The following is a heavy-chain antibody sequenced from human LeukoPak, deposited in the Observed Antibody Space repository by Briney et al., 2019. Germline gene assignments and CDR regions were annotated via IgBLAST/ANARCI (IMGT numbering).Heavy chain of an antibody. V-gene: IGHV1-46*01. Sequence: ASVKVSCKASGYTFTSYYMHWVRQAPGQGLEWMGIINPSGGSTSYAQKFQGRVTMTRDTSTSTVYMELSSLRSDDTAVYYCARDIFSRGFDPWGQGTLVTVSS. CDR3: ARDIFSRGFDP. CDR1: GYTFTSYY. J-gene: IGHJ5*02. D-gene: IGHD3-3*02. CDR2: INPSGGST.